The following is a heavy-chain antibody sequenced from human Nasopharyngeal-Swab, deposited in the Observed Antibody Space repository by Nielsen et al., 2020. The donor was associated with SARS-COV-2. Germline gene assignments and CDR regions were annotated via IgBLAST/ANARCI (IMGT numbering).Heavy chain of an antibody. CDR2: IKQDGSEK. CDR3: ARDRDYAGAFDI. J-gene: IGHJ3*02. D-gene: IGHD2-2*01. Sequence: GESLKISCAASGFTFSSYWMSWVRQAPGKGLEWVANIKQDGSEKYYVDSVKGRFTISRDNAKNSLYLQMNSLRAEDTAMYYCARDRDYAGAFDIWGQGTMVTVSS. V-gene: IGHV3-7*01. CDR1: GFTFSSYW.